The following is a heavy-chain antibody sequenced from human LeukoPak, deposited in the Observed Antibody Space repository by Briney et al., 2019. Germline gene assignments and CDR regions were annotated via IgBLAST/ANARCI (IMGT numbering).Heavy chain of an antibody. J-gene: IGHJ5*02. CDR2: IYYSGST. Sequence: SETLSLTYTVSGGSISSYYWSWIRQPPGKGLEWIGYIYYSGSTNYNPSLKSRVTISVDTSKNQFSLKLSSVTAADTAVYYCARGVDTAMVHWFDPWGQGTLVTVSS. CDR1: GGSISSYY. V-gene: IGHV4-59*01. CDR3: ARGVDTAMVHWFDP. D-gene: IGHD5-18*01.